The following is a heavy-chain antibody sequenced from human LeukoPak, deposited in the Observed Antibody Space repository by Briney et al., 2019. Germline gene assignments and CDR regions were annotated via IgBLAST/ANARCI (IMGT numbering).Heavy chain of an antibody. D-gene: IGHD2-21*02. CDR3: AKLVDTAMVISYCGGDCYPDY. CDR1: GFTFSSYG. J-gene: IGHJ4*02. Sequence: WGSLRLSCAAPGFTFSSYGMHWVRQAPGKGLEWVAVISYDGSSKYYADSVKGRFTISRDNSKNTLYLQMNSLRAEDTAMYYCAKLVDTAMVISYCGGDCYPDYWGQGTLVTVSS. V-gene: IGHV3-30*18. CDR2: ISYDGSSK.